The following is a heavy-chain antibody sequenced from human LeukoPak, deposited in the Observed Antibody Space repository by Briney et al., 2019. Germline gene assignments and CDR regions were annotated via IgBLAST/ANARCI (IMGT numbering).Heavy chain of an antibody. Sequence: GGSLRLSXAASGFTFSSYAMSWVRQAPGKGLEWVSAISGSGGSTYYADSVKGRFTISRDNSKNTLYLQMNSLRAEDTAIYYCAKDRQWLVVFDYWGQGTLVTVSS. J-gene: IGHJ4*02. CDR2: ISGSGGST. CDR1: GFTFSSYA. D-gene: IGHD6-19*01. V-gene: IGHV3-23*01. CDR3: AKDRQWLVVFDY.